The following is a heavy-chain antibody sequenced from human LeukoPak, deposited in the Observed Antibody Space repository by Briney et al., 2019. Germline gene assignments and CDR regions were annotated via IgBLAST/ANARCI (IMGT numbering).Heavy chain of an antibody. Sequence: ASVKVSCKASGYTFTGYYMHWVRQAPGQGLEWMGWINPNGGGTNYAQKFQGRVTMTRDTSISTAYMELSRLRSDDTAVYYCATEDSGSYYFDYWGQGTLVTVSS. V-gene: IGHV1-2*02. CDR2: INPNGGGT. CDR3: ATEDSGSYYFDY. J-gene: IGHJ4*02. D-gene: IGHD1-26*01. CDR1: GYTFTGYY.